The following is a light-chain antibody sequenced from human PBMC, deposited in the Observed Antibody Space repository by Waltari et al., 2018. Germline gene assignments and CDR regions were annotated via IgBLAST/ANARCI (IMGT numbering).Light chain of an antibody. Sequence: QSVLTQPPSASGTPGQRVTISCSGSSPNIGSNFVYWYQQLPGTAPKLLIYRNTPRPSGVPDRFSGSKSGTSASLALSGLRSEDEADYYCAAWDDSLSGPVFGGGTKLTVL. CDR1: SPNIGSNF. J-gene: IGLJ2*01. CDR2: RNT. CDR3: AAWDDSLSGPV. V-gene: IGLV1-47*01.